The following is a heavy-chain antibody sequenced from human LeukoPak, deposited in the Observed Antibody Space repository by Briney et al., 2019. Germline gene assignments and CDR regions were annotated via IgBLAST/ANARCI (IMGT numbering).Heavy chain of an antibody. J-gene: IGHJ4*02. D-gene: IGHD3-22*01. CDR3: AAGYYDSSGVYTIDY. Sequence: SETLSLTCTVSGGSISSYYWSWIRQPPGKGLEWIGYIYYSGSTNYNPSLKSRVTISVDTSKNQFSLKLSSVTAADTAVYYCAAGYYDSSGVYTIDYWGQGTLVTVSS. V-gene: IGHV4-59*01. CDR1: GGSISSYY. CDR2: IYYSGST.